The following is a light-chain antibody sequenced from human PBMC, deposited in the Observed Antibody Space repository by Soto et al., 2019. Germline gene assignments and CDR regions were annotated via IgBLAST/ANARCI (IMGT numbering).Light chain of an antibody. Sequence: EIVLTQSPGTLSLSPGERATLSCRASQSISSSHLAWYQQKPGQGPRLLIYGAASRATGIPDRFSGSGSGTDCTLTISRMEPEDFAVYYCQQYGSSLWTFGQGTKVDIK. CDR1: QSISSSH. CDR2: GAA. J-gene: IGKJ1*01. CDR3: QQYGSSLWT. V-gene: IGKV3-20*01.